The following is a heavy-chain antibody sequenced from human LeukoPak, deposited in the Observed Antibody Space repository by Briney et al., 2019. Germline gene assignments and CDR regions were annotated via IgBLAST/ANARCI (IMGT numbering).Heavy chain of an antibody. CDR1: GYNFANYW. J-gene: IGHJ4*02. D-gene: IGHD4-17*01. Sequence: KNGESLKISCQGFGYNFANYWIGWVRQMPGKGLEWMGIIYFGDSNVKYSPPFQGQVAISADKSISTAYLQWSSLKASDSAMYYYASARHGDCMWDYWGQGTLVTVSS. CDR3: ASARHGDCMWDY. V-gene: IGHV5-51*01. CDR2: IYFGDSNV.